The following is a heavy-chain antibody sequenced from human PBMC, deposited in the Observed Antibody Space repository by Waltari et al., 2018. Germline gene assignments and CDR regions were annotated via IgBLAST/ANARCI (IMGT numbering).Heavy chain of an antibody. CDR3: ARDRGSGNFYYYYYMDV. CDR1: GGSISSYY. Sequence: QVQLQESGPGLVKPSETLSLTCTVSGGSISSYYWSWIRQPAGKGLEWIGRNYTSGSTNYNPSLKSRVTMSVDTSKNQFSLKLSSVTAADTAVYYCARDRGSGNFYYYYYMDVWGKGTTVTISS. J-gene: IGHJ6*03. V-gene: IGHV4-4*07. CDR2: NYTSGST. D-gene: IGHD3-10*01.